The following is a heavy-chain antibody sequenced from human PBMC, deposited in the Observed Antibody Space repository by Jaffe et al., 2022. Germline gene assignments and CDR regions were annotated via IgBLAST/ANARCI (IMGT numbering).Heavy chain of an antibody. CDR2: IYYSGST. CDR3: ARHRATDDYIWGSYRYRQGVELYYFDY. Sequence: QLQLQESGPGLVKPSETLSLTCTVSGGSISSSSYYWGWIRQPPGKGLEWIGSIYYSGSTYYNPSLKSRVTISVDTSKNQFSLKLSSVTAADTAVYYCARHRATDDYIWGSYRYRQGVELYYFDYWGQGTLVTVSS. V-gene: IGHV4-39*01. D-gene: IGHD3-16*02. J-gene: IGHJ4*02. CDR1: GGSISSSSYY.